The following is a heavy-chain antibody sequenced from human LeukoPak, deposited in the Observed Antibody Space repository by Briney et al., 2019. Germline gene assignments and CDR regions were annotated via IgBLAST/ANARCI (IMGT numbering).Heavy chain of an antibody. CDR2: ISYSGDNRGGNT. D-gene: IGHD3-3*01. Sequence: PGGSLRLSCAAFGFTFKIYTMNWVHQAPGKGLEWLSSISYSGDNRGGNTYYADSVRGRFSISRDTSQNTVFLQMSSLRVDDTAAYYCVGTFTVFGVVATIAWGQGTLVTVSS. J-gene: IGHJ4*02. V-gene: IGHV3-23*01. CDR3: VGTFTVFGVVATIA. CDR1: GFTFKIYT.